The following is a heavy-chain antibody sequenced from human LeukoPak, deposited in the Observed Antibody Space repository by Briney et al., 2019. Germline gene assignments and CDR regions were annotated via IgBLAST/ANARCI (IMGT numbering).Heavy chain of an antibody. D-gene: IGHD2-8*01. Sequence: NPSETLSLTCAVYGGSFSGYYWSWIRQPPGKGLEWIGEINHSGSTNYNPSLKSRVTISVDTSKNLFSLKLSSVTAADTAVYYCARALNGPYYFDYWGQGTLVTVSS. CDR1: GGSFSGYY. CDR2: INHSGST. V-gene: IGHV4-34*01. CDR3: ARALNGPYYFDY. J-gene: IGHJ4*02.